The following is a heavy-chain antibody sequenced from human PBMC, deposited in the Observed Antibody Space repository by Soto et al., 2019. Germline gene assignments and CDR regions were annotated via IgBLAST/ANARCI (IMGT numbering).Heavy chain of an antibody. V-gene: IGHV4-61*05. CDR2: IYYSGST. Sequence: SETLSLTCSVPGGSISSSNFYWGWIRQPPGKGLEWIGYIYYSGSTNYNPSLKSRVTISVDTSKNQFSLKLSSVTAADTAVYYCARHRLKPWFDPWAREPWSPSPQ. J-gene: IGHJ5*02. D-gene: IGHD2-21*01. CDR1: GGSISSSNFY. CDR3: ARHRLKPWFDP.